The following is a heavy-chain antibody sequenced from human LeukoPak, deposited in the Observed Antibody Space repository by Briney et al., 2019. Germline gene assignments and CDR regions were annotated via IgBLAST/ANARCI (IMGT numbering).Heavy chain of an antibody. CDR3: AREKAVAGRGWFDP. V-gene: IGHV3-30*01. D-gene: IGHD6-19*01. J-gene: IGHJ5*02. CDR1: GFTFSRYN. CDR2: LLYDGSNE. Sequence: PGRSLRLSCAASGFTFSRYNIHWVRQAPGKGLEWVAVLLYDGSNEYYADSVKGRFTISRDNSKNTVYLQMNSLRAEDTAVYYCAREKAVAGRGWFDPWGQGTLVTVSS.